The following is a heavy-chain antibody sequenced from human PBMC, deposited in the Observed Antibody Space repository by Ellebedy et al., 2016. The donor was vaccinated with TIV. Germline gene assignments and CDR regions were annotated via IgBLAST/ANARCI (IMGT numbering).Heavy chain of an antibody. CDR3: AGTCGYGYVY. V-gene: IGHV4-34*01. J-gene: IGHJ4*02. D-gene: IGHD5-18*01. CDR2: ISHSGSG. Sequence: MPSETLSLTCAVHGASFTAYYWTWLRPSSAKGLEWLGEISHSGSGNYNPSLESRLTISVDKSSNQFSLKLSYVTAADTAVYYCAGTCGYGYVYWGLGTLVNVSS. CDR1: GASFTAYY.